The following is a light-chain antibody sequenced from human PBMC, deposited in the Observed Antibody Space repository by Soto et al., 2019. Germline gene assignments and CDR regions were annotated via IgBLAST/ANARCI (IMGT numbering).Light chain of an antibody. V-gene: IGLV1-40*01. J-gene: IGLJ2*01. CDR1: SSNIGAGYD. CDR2: GNS. CDR3: QSYDSSHVV. Sequence: PSVSGAPGQRVTISCTGSSSNIGAGYDVHWYQQLPGTAPKLLIYGNSNRPSGVPDRFSGSKSGTSASLAITGLQAEDEADYYCQSYDSSHVVFGGGTKLTVL.